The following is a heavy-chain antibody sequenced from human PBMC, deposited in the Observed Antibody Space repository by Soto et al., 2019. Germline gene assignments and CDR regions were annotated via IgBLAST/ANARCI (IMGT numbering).Heavy chain of an antibody. V-gene: IGHV1-24*01. CDR3: ATRPSIAVAGTPYDY. J-gene: IGHJ4*02. Sequence: ASVKVSCKVSGYTLTELSMHWVRQAPGKGLEWMGGFDPEDGETIYAQKFQGRVTMTEDTSTDTAYMELSSLRSEDTAAYYCATRPSIAVAGTPYDYWGQGTLVTVSS. D-gene: IGHD6-19*01. CDR1: GYTLTELS. CDR2: FDPEDGET.